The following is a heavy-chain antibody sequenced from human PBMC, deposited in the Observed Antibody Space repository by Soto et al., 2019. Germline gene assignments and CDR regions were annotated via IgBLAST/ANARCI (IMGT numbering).Heavy chain of an antibody. CDR2: INTDGGSS. D-gene: IGHD2-2*01. J-gene: IGHJ3*02. CDR1: GFTFSGHW. Sequence: EVQLVESGGDLVQPGGSLRLSCAAYGFTFSGHWMHWVRQVPGKGLEWVSRINTDGGSSAYADSVKGRFTISRDNAKNTLYLQMNGLRAEDTAVYYCAREAGYCSRTSCYRRAFDTWGQGTTVTVSS. CDR3: AREAGYCSRTSCYRRAFDT. V-gene: IGHV3-74*03.